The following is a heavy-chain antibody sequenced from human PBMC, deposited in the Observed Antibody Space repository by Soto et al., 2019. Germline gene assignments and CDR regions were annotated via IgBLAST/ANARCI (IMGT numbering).Heavy chain of an antibody. D-gene: IGHD6-13*01. Sequence: SETLSLTCAVSCGSFSGHYWSWIRQPPGKGLEWIGELNHSGSTNYNPSLKSRVTISVDTSKNQFSLKLSSVTAADTAVYFCARVGALGSSSCFDYWGQGTLVTVSS. V-gene: IGHV4-34*01. J-gene: IGHJ4*02. CDR3: ARVGALGSSSCFDY. CDR2: LNHSGST. CDR1: CGSFSGHY.